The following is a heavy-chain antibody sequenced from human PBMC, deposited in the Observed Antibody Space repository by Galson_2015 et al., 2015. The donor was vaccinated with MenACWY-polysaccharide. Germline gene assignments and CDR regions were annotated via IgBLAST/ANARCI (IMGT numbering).Heavy chain of an antibody. CDR2: IYWDDDK. CDR3: AHRRGPIAVAGTDFDY. J-gene: IGHJ4*02. CDR1: GFSLSTSGVG. V-gene: IGHV2-5*02. D-gene: IGHD6-19*01. Sequence: PALVKPTQTLTLACTFSGFSLSTSGVGVGWIRQPPGKALEWLAVIYWDDDKRYSPSLKSRLTITKDTSKNQVVLTMTNMDPVDTATYYCAHRRGPIAVAGTDFDYWGQGTLVTVSS.